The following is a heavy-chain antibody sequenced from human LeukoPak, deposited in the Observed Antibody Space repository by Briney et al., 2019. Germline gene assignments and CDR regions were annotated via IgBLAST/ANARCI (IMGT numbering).Heavy chain of an antibody. Sequence: ASVKVSCKASGYTFTSYYMHWVRQAPGQGLEWMGIINPSGGSTIYAQKFQGRITMTEDTSTDTAYMELSSLRSEDTAVYYCATHSSGYYYVNPLWQHWGQGTLVTVSS. CDR3: ATHSSGYYYVNPLWQH. CDR2: INPSGGST. V-gene: IGHV1-46*01. J-gene: IGHJ1*01. CDR1: GYTFTSYY. D-gene: IGHD3-22*01.